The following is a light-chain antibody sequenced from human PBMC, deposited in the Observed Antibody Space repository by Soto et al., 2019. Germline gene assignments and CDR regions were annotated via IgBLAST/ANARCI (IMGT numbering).Light chain of an antibody. V-gene: IGKV1-5*03. CDR3: QQYHTFWT. Sequence: DIQMTQSPSTLSASVGDRVTITCRASQSISSWLAWYQQKPGKAPNLLVYKASSLDSGVPSRLSGSGSGTEFTLTISSLQPDDFATYYCQQYHTFWTFGQGTKVEFK. J-gene: IGKJ1*01. CDR1: QSISSW. CDR2: KAS.